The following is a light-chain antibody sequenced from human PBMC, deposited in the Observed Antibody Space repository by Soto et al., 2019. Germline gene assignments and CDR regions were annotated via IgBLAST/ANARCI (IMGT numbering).Light chain of an antibody. Sequence: EIVLTQSPGTLSLSPGERATLSCRASQSVSSSYLAWYQQKPGQAPRLLIYGASSRDTGIPDRFSGSGSGTDFTLTISRLEPEDFAVYYCQQYGSSLVTFGPGTKVDIK. V-gene: IGKV3-20*01. CDR2: GAS. CDR3: QQYGSSLVT. J-gene: IGKJ3*01. CDR1: QSVSSSY.